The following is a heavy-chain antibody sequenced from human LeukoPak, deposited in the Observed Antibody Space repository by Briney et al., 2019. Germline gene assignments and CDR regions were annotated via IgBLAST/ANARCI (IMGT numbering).Heavy chain of an antibody. CDR3: ARSGFCTSSTCFRESDGLDV. V-gene: IGHV1-18*01. CDR2: ISPDSDDT. CDR1: GYIFTAYG. D-gene: IGHD2-8*01. J-gene: IGHJ3*01. Sequence: ASVKVSCKASGYIFTAYGISWVRQTPGEGLEWMGWISPDSDDTKYAQKLQGRVVLTTDTSTSTAYMELTSLRSGDTAVYYCARSGFCTSSTCFRESDGLDVWGQGTMLTVSS.